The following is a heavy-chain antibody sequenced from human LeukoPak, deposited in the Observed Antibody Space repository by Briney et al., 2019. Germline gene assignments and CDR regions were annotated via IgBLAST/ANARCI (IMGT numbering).Heavy chain of an antibody. Sequence: PSETLSLTCTVSGYSISSGYFWGWVRQPPGKGLEWVGNIYHSGSTYYNPSLKIRVIISVDTSKNQFSLKLSSVTAADTAVYYCAGYSGSYYRYYYYMDVWGKGTTVTVSS. CDR3: AGYSGSYYRYYYYMDV. CDR2: IYHSGST. CDR1: GYSISSGYF. J-gene: IGHJ6*03. V-gene: IGHV4-38-2*02. D-gene: IGHD1-26*01.